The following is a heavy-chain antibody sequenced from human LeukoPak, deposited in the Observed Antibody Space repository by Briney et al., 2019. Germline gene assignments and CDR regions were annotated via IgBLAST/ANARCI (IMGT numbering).Heavy chain of an antibody. D-gene: IGHD1-26*01. CDR3: ARVDGSYEYYYYYYGMDV. Sequence: PSETLSLTCAVYDGPFSGYHWSWIRQSPGKGLEWIGDINHIGSTYYNPSLKSRVNMSVDTSKNQFSLKLTSVTVADTAVYYCARVDGSYEYYYYYYGMDVWGQGTTVTVSS. CDR1: DGPFSGYH. J-gene: IGHJ6*02. CDR2: INHIGST. V-gene: IGHV4-34*01.